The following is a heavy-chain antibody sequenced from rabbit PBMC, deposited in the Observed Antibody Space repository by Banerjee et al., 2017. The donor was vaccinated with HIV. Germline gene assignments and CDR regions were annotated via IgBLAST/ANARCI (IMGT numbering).Heavy chain of an antibody. CDR1: GFSFSGSYY. D-gene: IGHD2-1*01. Sequence: QEQLEESGGGLVQPEGSLTLACTASGFSFSGSYYMCWVRQAPGKGLEWIACIDTGFGGTTYYASWAKGRFTISKTSSTTVTLQMTSLTAADTATYFCATYVDYDGDFNLWGPGHPGHLL. CDR2: IDTGFGGTT. V-gene: IGHV1S45*01. J-gene: IGHJ4*01. CDR3: ATYVDYDGDFNL.